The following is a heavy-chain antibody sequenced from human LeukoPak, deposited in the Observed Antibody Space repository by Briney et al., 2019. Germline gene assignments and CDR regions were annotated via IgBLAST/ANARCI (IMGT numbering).Heavy chain of an antibody. CDR3: TKWSGYGDS. Sequence: GGSLRLSCAASGFTFSSYWMHWVRQAPGKGLVWVSGISASGDATFYADSVKGRFTISRDNSKNTVDLQMNSLRAEDTAVYYCTKWSGYGDSWGQGTLVTVSS. CDR2: ISASGDAT. J-gene: IGHJ4*02. D-gene: IGHD5-12*01. V-gene: IGHV3-23*01. CDR1: GFTFSSYW.